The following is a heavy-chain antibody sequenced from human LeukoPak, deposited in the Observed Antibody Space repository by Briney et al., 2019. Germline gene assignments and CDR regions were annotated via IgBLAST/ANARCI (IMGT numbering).Heavy chain of an antibody. D-gene: IGHD6-19*01. J-gene: IGHJ4*02. CDR1: GGSFSGYY. Sequence: SETLSLTCAVYGGSFSGYYWSWIRQPPGKGLEWIGEINHSGSTNYNPSLKSRVAISVDTSKNQFSLKLSSVTAADTAVYYCARGPWSGGWYGDYWGQGTLVTVSS. CDR2: INHSGST. CDR3: ARGPWSGGWYGDY. V-gene: IGHV4-34*01.